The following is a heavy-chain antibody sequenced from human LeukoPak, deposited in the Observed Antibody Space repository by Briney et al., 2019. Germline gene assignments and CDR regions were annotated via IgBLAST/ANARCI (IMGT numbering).Heavy chain of an antibody. V-gene: IGHV3-30-3*01. CDR2: ISYDGSNK. Sequence: GGSLRLSCAASGFTFSSYAMHWVRQAPGKGLEWVAVISYDGSNKYYADSVKGRFTISRDNSKNTLYLQMNSLRAEDTAVYYCARGGSSSMEYYFDYWGQGTLVTVSS. CDR1: GFTFSSYA. D-gene: IGHD6-6*01. CDR3: ARGGSSSMEYYFDY. J-gene: IGHJ4*02.